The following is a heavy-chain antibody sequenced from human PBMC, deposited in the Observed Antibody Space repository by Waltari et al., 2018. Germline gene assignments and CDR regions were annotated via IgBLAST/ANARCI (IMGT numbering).Heavy chain of an antibody. V-gene: IGHV4-59*01. CDR3: AREFGYGDSYIDY. CDR1: GCSSSSYY. D-gene: IGHD4-17*01. J-gene: IGHJ4*02. Sequence: QVQLQESGPGLVKPSETLSLTCTVSGCSSSSYYWSWIRQPPGKGLEWIGYIYYSGSTNYNPSLKSRVTISVDTSKNQFSLKLSSVTAADTAVYYCAREFGYGDSYIDYWGQGTLVTVSS. CDR2: IYYSGST.